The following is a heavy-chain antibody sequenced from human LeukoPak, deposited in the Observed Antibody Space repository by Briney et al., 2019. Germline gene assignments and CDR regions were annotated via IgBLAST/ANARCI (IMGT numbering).Heavy chain of an antibody. V-gene: IGHV3-7*03. D-gene: IGHD4-17*01. CDR3: SIDHDTVTASFDY. J-gene: IGHJ4*02. Sequence: GGSLRLSCAASGFTFSSYWMSWVRQAPGKGLEWVANIKQDGSEKYYVDSVKGRFTISRDNAKNSLYLQMNSLKTEDTAVYYCSIDHDTVTASFDYWGQGTLVTVSS. CDR2: IKQDGSEK. CDR1: GFTFSSYW.